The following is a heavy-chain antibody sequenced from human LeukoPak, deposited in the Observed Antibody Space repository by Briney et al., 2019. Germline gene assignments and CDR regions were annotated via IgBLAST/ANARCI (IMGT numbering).Heavy chain of an antibody. CDR2: ISAYNGNT. CDR3: ARAPAYCGGDCYFY. CDR1: GYTFTSYG. D-gene: IGHD2-21*02. J-gene: IGHJ4*02. Sequence: GASVKVSCKASGYTFTSYGISWVRQAPGQGLEWMGWISAYNGNTNYAQKFQGRVTMTRDTSIITAYMELSRLRSDDTAVYYCARAPAYCGGDCYFYWGQGTLVTVSS. V-gene: IGHV1-18*01.